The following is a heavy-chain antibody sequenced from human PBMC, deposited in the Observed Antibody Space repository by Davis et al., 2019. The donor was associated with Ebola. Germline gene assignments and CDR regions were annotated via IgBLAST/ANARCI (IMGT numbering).Heavy chain of an antibody. J-gene: IGHJ2*01. CDR3: ARGGCSSASCYQWAFDL. CDR1: GGSFSGYY. D-gene: IGHD2-2*01. V-gene: IGHV4-34*01. Sequence: SETLSFTCAVYGGSFSGYYWSWIRQPPGKGLEWIGDINHSGSTNYNPSLKSRLTISVDTSKNQFSLRLNSLTAADTAVYYCARGGCSSASCYQWAFDLWGRGTLVTVSS. CDR2: INHSGST.